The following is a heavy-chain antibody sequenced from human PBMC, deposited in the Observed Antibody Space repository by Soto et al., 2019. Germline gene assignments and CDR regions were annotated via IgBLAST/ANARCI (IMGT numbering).Heavy chain of an antibody. CDR3: ARDRLPGDYIWGSYRY. CDR1: GFTFSSYS. D-gene: IGHD3-16*02. V-gene: IGHV3-48*01. CDR2: ISSSSSTI. J-gene: IGHJ4*02. Sequence: GGSLRLSCAASGFTFSSYSMNWVRQAPGKGLEWVSYISSSSSTIYYADSVKGRFTISRDNAKNSLYLQMNSLRAEDTAVYYCARDRLPGDYIWGSYRYWGQGTLVTVSS.